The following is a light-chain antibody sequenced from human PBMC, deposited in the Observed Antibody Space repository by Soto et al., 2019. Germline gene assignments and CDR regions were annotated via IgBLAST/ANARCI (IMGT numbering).Light chain of an antibody. J-gene: IGKJ5*01. Sequence: ANQVTQSPSSLSASVGDRVAITCRASQDIRGALAWYQQRPGKAPKLLIYDVSTLENEVPSRFSGSGSGTQFTLTIISLQPEDFGTYYCQQFNSYPITFGHGTRLEIK. V-gene: IGKV1-13*02. CDR3: QQFNSYPIT. CDR1: QDIRGA. CDR2: DVS.